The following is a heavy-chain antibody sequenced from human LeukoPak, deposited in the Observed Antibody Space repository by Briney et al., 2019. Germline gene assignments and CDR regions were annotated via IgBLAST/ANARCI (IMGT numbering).Heavy chain of an antibody. CDR3: ARGGWSLGY. CDR1: GGSFSGYY. D-gene: IGHD2-15*01. Sequence: SETLSLTCAVYGGSFSGYYWSWIRQPPGKGLEWIGEIDHSGSTNYNPSLKSRVTISVDTSKNQFSLKLSSVTAADTAVYYCARGGWSLGYWGQGILVTVSS. CDR2: IDHSGST. V-gene: IGHV4-34*01. J-gene: IGHJ4*02.